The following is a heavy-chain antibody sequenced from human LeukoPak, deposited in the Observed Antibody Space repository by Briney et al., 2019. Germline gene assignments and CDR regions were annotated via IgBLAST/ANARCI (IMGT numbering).Heavy chain of an antibody. J-gene: IGHJ6*03. CDR3: ARLVGGPDYYYFYYMDV. D-gene: IGHD2-15*01. CDR1: GGSISSYY. V-gene: IGHV4-34*01. Sequence: PAETLSLTCTVSGGSISSYYWSWIRQPPGKGLEWIGEINHSGSTNYNPSLKSRVTISVDTSKNQFSPKLSSVTAADTAVYYCARLVGGPDYYYFYYMDVWGKGTTVTISS. CDR2: INHSGST.